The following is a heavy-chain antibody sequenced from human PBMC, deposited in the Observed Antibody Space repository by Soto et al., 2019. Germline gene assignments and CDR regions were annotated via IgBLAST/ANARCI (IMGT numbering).Heavy chain of an antibody. D-gene: IGHD3-9*01. CDR1: GFTFSNYA. CDR3: ARSFLTGYYNVDY. J-gene: IGHJ4*02. V-gene: IGHV3-30-3*01. Sequence: GGSLRISYAASGFTFSNYAMHLVRQAPGKGLEWVAVISYDGSNKYYADSVKGRFTISRDNSKNTLYLQMNSLRAEDTAAYYCARSFLTGYYNVDYWGQGTLVTVSS. CDR2: ISYDGSNK.